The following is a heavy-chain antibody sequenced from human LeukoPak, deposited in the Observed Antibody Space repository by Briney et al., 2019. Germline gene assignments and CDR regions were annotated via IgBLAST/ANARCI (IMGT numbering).Heavy chain of an antibody. CDR1: GFTFSSYW. CDR2: INSDGSST. V-gene: IGHV3-74*01. CDR3: AKAHMDDWYYFDY. D-gene: IGHD3-9*01. Sequence: PGGSLRLSCAASGFTFSSYWMHWVRQAPGKGLVWVSRINSDGSSTYYADSVKGRFTISRDNSKNTLSLQMNSLRAGDTAVYYCAKAHMDDWYYFDYWGQGALVTVSS. J-gene: IGHJ4*02.